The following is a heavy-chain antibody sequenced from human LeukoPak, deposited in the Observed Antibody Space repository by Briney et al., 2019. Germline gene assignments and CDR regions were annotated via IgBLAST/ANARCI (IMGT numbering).Heavy chain of an antibody. Sequence: SETLSLTCTVSGGSISSGDYYWSWIRQPPGKGLEWIGEINHSGSTNYNPSLKSRVTISVDTSKNQFSLKLSSVTAADTAVYYCVAKAARPEYYGMDVWGQGTTVTVSS. D-gene: IGHD6-6*01. V-gene: IGHV4-39*07. CDR1: GGSISSGDYY. CDR2: INHSGST. CDR3: VAKAARPEYYGMDV. J-gene: IGHJ6*02.